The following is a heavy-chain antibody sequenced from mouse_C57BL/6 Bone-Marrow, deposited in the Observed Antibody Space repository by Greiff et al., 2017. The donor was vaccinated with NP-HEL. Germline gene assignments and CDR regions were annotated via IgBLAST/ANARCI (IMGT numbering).Heavy chain of an antibody. J-gene: IGHJ4*01. D-gene: IGHD2-1*01. CDR3: TRNYGMDY. V-gene: IGHV14-4*01. CDR1: GFNIKDDY. CDR2: IDPENGDT. Sequence: EVQLQQSGAELVRPGASVKLSCTASGFNIKDDYMHWVKQRPEQGLEWIGWIDPENGDTEYASKFQGKATITADTSSNTAYLQLSSLTSEDTAVYYCTRNYGMDYWGQGTSVTVSS.